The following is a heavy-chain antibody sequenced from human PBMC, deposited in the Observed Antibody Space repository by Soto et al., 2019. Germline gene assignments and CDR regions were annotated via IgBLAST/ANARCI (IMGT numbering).Heavy chain of an antibody. Sequence: QVPLVQSGAEVKKPGASVKVSCKASGYTFTSYGISWVRQAPGQGLEWMGWISAYNGNTNYAQKLQGRVTMTTDTSTSTAYMELRSLRSDDTAVYYCARDGNVVVPAAMLVDAFDIWGQGTMVTVSS. J-gene: IGHJ3*02. CDR2: ISAYNGNT. CDR3: ARDGNVVVPAAMLVDAFDI. D-gene: IGHD2-2*01. CDR1: GYTFTSYG. V-gene: IGHV1-18*01.